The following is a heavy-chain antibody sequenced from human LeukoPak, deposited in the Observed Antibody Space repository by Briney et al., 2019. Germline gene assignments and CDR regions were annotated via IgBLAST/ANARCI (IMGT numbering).Heavy chain of an antibody. CDR1: GFNFSGSA. J-gene: IGHJ4*02. CDR2: IRSKANNYAT. Sequence: GGSLKLSCAASGFNFSGSAMHWVRQASGKGLEWVGRIRSKANNYATSYAVPMKGRFTISRDDSRNTAYLQMNSLKNDDTAVYYCARDFADACWGQGTLVTVSS. CDR3: ARDFADAC. V-gene: IGHV3-73*01. D-gene: IGHD3-3*01.